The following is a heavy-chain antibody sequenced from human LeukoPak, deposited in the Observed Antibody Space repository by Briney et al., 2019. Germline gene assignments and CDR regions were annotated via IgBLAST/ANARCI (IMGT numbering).Heavy chain of an antibody. CDR2: IYYAGGDT. CDR1: GFTFNSYA. V-gene: IGHV3-23*01. J-gene: IGHJ4*02. D-gene: IGHD2-21*01. Sequence: GGSLRLSCAASGFTFNSYAMSWVRQAPGKGLEWVSTIYYAGGDTYYADSVKGRFTVSRDNINNALHLQMDSPRVEDTAVYYCAKDHGAAVVPRRFDYWGRGTLVTVSS. CDR3: AKDHGAAVVPRRFDY.